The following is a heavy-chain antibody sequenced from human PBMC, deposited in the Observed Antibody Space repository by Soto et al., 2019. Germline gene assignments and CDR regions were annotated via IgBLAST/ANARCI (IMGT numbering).Heavy chain of an antibody. Sequence: ASVKVSCKASGYTFTSYGISWVRRAPGQGLEWMGWISAYNGNTNYAQKLQGRVTMTTDTSTSTAYMELRSLRSDDTAVYYCARAIQFKNYYYDSNWFDPWGQGTLVTVSS. J-gene: IGHJ5*02. CDR3: ARAIQFKNYYYDSNWFDP. CDR1: GYTFTSYG. D-gene: IGHD3-22*01. V-gene: IGHV1-18*01. CDR2: ISAYNGNT.